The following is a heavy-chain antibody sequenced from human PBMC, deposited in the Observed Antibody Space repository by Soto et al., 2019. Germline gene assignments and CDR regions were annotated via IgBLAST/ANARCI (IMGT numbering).Heavy chain of an antibody. CDR2: IFTRDSET. CDR1: GHLFNNHW. J-gene: IGHJ5*02. Sequence: GESVKISCXGPGHLFNNHWIGWVRQTPGKGLEWMGLIFTRDSETKTSPSFQGHVSFSVDNSINTVYLQWTSLKTTDTGIYFCARGDFDSGHGYDLWGQGTLVTVSS. CDR3: ARGDFDSGHGYDL. D-gene: IGHD3-10*01. V-gene: IGHV5-51*01.